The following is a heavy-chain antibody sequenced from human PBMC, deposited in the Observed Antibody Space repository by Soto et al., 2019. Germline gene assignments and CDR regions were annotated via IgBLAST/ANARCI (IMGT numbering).Heavy chain of an antibody. V-gene: IGHV3-30*18. J-gene: IGHJ6*02. CDR3: AKDLEVVVVVTATRGLDV. Sequence: QVQLVESGGGVVQPGRSLRLSCAASGFTFDNYGLHWVRQAPGKGLEWVAVISYDGSKKFYADSVTGRFTISRDNSKNTLYLQMNTLRVEDTAVYYCAKDLEVVVVVTATRGLDVWGQGTTVTVSS. CDR1: GFTFDNYG. CDR2: ISYDGSKK. D-gene: IGHD2-15*01.